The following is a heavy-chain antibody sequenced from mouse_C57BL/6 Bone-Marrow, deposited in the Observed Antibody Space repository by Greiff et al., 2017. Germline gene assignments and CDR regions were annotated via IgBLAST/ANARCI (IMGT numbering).Heavy chain of an antibody. Sequence: VQLQQPGAELVKPGASVKLSCKASGYTFTSYWMHWVKQRPGQGLEWIGMIHPNSGSTNYNEKFKSKATLTVDKSSSTAYMQLSSLTSEDSAVYYCAREDYYGSSCWYFDVWGTGTTVTVSS. CDR1: GYTFTSYW. CDR3: AREDYYGSSCWYFDV. J-gene: IGHJ1*03. CDR2: IHPNSGST. V-gene: IGHV1-64*01. D-gene: IGHD1-1*01.